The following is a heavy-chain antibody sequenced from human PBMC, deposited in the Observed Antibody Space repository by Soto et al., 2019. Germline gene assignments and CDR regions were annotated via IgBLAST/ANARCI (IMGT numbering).Heavy chain of an antibody. CDR1: GGSISSSGYY. V-gene: IGHV4-39*01. CDR2: IYYNGDT. CDR3: ARGGKYYQQETYFFDY. D-gene: IGHD3-16*01. J-gene: IGHJ4*01. Sequence: QLQLQGSGPGLVEPSETLSLTCTVSGGSISSSGYYWAWLRQPPGRGLEWIGSIYYNGDTYFYPSLKSRVTISVDPSKNQFSRKLTSVTAADTALYFCARGGKYYQQETYFFDYWGQGSLVTVSS.